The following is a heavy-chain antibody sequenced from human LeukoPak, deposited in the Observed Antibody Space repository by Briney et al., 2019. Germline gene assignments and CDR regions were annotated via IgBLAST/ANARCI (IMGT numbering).Heavy chain of an antibody. J-gene: IGHJ6*02. CDR3: AGLGYSYGYFYGMDV. V-gene: IGHV4-59*01. CDR2: IYYSGST. D-gene: IGHD5-18*01. CDR1: GGSISSYY. Sequence: SETLSLTCTVSGGSISSYYWSWIRQPPGKGLEWIGYIYYSGSTNYNPSLKRRVTISVDTSKNQFSLKLSSVTAADTAVYYCAGLGYSYGYFYGMDVWGQGTTVTVSS.